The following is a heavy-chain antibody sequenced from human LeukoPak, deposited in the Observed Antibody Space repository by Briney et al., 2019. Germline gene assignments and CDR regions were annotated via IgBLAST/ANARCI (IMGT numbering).Heavy chain of an antibody. CDR3: AKDQAYYCDSSGYYYGMDV. J-gene: IGHJ6*02. CDR1: GFTFSGYA. V-gene: IGHV3-23*01. Sequence: PGGSLRLSCAASGFTFSGYAMSWVRQAPGKGLEWVSTISGSGVSTYYADSVKGRFTISRDNSKNTLYLQMNSLRAEDTAVYYCAKDQAYYCDSSGYYYGMDVWGQGTTVTVSS. D-gene: IGHD3-22*01. CDR2: ISGSGVST.